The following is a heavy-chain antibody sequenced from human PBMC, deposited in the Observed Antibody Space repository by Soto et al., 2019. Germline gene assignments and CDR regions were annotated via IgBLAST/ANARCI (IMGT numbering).Heavy chain of an antibody. J-gene: IGHJ4*02. V-gene: IGHV4-38-2*01. D-gene: IGHD1-7*01. CDR3: ARVRGGTGWSNCNYGGFDY. Sequence: SETLSLTCAVSGYSISSGYYWGWIRQPPGKGLEWIGSIYHSGSTYYNPSLKSRVTISVDTSKNQFSLKLSSVTAADTAVYYCARVRGGTGWSNCNYGGFDYWGQVTLVTVSS. CDR2: IYHSGST. CDR1: GYSISSGYY.